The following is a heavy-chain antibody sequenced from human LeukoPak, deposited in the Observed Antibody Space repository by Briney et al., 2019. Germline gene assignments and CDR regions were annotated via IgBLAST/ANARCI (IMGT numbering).Heavy chain of an antibody. CDR2: ISSSSSTI. D-gene: IGHD6-13*01. V-gene: IGHV3-48*01. Sequence: GGSLRLSCAASGFTFSSYSMNWVRQAPGKGLEWVSYISSSSSTIYYADPVKGRFTISRDNAKNSLYLQMNSLRAEDTAVYYCARDKGSSWYYFDYWGQGTLVTVSS. J-gene: IGHJ4*02. CDR1: GFTFSSYS. CDR3: ARDKGSSWYYFDY.